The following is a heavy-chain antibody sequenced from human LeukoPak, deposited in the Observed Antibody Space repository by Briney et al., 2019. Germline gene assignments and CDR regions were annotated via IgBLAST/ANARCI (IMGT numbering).Heavy chain of an antibody. Sequence: ASVKVSCKASGYTFTSYGISWVRQAPGQGLEWMGWISAYNGNTNYEQKLKGRVTITKETSTSPAYMELRSLRSDDTAVYYCARDVDYYDSSGYYYDFDYWGQGTLVTVSS. CDR3: ARDVDYYDSSGYYYDFDY. D-gene: IGHD3-22*01. CDR2: ISAYNGNT. V-gene: IGHV1-18*01. CDR1: GYTFTSYG. J-gene: IGHJ4*02.